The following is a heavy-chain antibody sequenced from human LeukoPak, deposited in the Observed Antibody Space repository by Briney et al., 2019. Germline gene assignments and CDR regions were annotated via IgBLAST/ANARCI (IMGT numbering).Heavy chain of an antibody. J-gene: IGHJ4*02. V-gene: IGHV3-30*18. D-gene: IGHD6-19*01. CDR3: AKCGGSGCLHLVGPADY. CDR2: ISYDGSNK. Sequence: GGSLRLSCAASGFTFSNYAMTWVRQAPGKGLEWVAVISYDGSNKYYADSVKGRFTISRDNSKNTLYLQMNSLRAEDTAVYYCAKCGGSGCLHLVGPADYWGQGTLVTVSS. CDR1: GFTFSNYA.